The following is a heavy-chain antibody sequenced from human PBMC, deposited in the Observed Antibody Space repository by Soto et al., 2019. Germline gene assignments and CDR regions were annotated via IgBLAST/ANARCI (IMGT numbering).Heavy chain of an antibody. CDR3: ARDLGGIAVAVNWFDP. Sequence: QVQLVQSGAEVKKPGASVKVSCKASGYTFTSYYMHWVRQAPGQGLEWMGIINPSGGSTSYAQKFQGRVTITRDTSTSTGYMELSSLRSEDTAVYYCARDLGGIAVAVNWFDPWGQGPLVTVS. V-gene: IGHV1-46*01. CDR1: GYTFTSYY. D-gene: IGHD6-19*01. J-gene: IGHJ5*02. CDR2: INPSGGST.